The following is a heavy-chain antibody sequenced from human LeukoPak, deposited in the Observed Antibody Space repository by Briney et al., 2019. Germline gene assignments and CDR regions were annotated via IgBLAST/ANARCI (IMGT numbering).Heavy chain of an antibody. CDR2: IYPGDSDT. CDR1: GYSCTSYW. Sequence: GESLKISCKGPGYSCTSYWIGWVRHMPGKGVEWMGIIYPGDSDTRYSPSFQGQVTISADQSISTAYLQWSSLRASDTAMYYCALSYGSGGVDYWGQGTLVAVSS. V-gene: IGHV5-51*01. D-gene: IGHD3-10*01. CDR3: ALSYGSGGVDY. J-gene: IGHJ4*02.